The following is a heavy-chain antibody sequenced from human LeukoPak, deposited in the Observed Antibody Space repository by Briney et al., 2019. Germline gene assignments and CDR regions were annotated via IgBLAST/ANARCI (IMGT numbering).Heavy chain of an antibody. J-gene: IGHJ4*02. D-gene: IGHD6-6*01. V-gene: IGHV3-48*03. CDR2: ISSSGNTI. CDR3: ARMRPELDY. CDR1: GFTFSSYE. Sequence: GGSLRLSCAASGFTFSSYEMNWVRQAPGKGLEWISYISSSGNTIYYADSVKGRFTIPRDNAKNSLYLQMNSLRAEDTAVYYCARMRPELDYWGQGTLVAVSS.